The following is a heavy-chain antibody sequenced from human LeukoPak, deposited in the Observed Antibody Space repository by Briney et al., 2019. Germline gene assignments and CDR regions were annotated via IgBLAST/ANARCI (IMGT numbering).Heavy chain of an antibody. Sequence: ASVKVSCKASGYTFTSYGISWVRQAPGQGLEWMGWISAYNGNTNYAQKLQGRVTMTTGTSTSTAYMELRSLRSDDTAVYYCARDYVVVPAAKVDYWGQGTLVTVSS. CDR1: GYTFTSYG. CDR3: ARDYVVVPAAKVDY. D-gene: IGHD2-2*01. CDR2: ISAYNGNT. J-gene: IGHJ4*02. V-gene: IGHV1-18*01.